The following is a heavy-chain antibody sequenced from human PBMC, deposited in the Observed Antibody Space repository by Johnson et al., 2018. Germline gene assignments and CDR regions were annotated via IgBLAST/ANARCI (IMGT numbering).Heavy chain of an antibody. D-gene: IGHD3-10*02. CDR1: GFTFSNAW. J-gene: IGHJ3*02. Sequence: EVQLVESGGGLVKPGGSLRVSCAASGFTFSNAWMKWVRQAPGKGLEWVGRLKSTTDGGTTDYAAPVKGRFSISRDDSKNTLYLQMKSLKTEDTAVYYFDTDRIHCSGSYPDACDIWGQGTMVTVSS. CDR3: DTDRIHCSGSYPDACDI. CDR2: LKSTTDGGTT. V-gene: IGHV3-15*07.